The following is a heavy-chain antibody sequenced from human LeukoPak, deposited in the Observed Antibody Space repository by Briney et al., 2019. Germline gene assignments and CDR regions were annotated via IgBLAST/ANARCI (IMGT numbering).Heavy chain of an antibody. CDR2: IYYSGST. Sequence: PSETLSLTCTVSGGSISSYYWSWIRQPPGKGLEWIGYIYYSGSTNYNPSLKSRVTISVDTSKNQFSLKLSSVTAADTAVYYCARGAYCGGDCYLPWGQGTLVTVSS. D-gene: IGHD2-21*01. J-gene: IGHJ5*02. V-gene: IGHV4-59*08. CDR1: GGSISSYY. CDR3: ARGAYCGGDCYLP.